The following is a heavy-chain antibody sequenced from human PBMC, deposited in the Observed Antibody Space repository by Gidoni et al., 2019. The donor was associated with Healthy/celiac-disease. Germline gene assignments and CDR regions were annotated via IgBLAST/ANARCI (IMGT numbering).Heavy chain of an antibody. CDR1: GFTFSSYA. Sequence: QVQLVESWGGVVQPGRSLRLSCAASGFTFSSYAMHWVRQAPGKGLEWVAVISYDGSNKYYADSVKGRFTISRDNSKNTLYLQMNSLRAEDTAVYYCASGEWLSQIYWGQGTLVTVSS. CDR2: ISYDGSNK. J-gene: IGHJ4*02. V-gene: IGHV3-30-3*01. CDR3: ASGEWLSQIY. D-gene: IGHD3-3*01.